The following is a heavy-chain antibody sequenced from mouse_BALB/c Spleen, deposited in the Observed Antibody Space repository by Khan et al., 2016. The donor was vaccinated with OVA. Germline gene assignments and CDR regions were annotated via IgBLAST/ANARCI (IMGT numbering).Heavy chain of an antibody. J-gene: IGHJ2*01. CDR1: GFSLTSHG. CDR2: IWAGGST. CDR3: ARNREPDYFDY. V-gene: IGHV2-9*02. Sequence: QVQLKESGPGLVAPSQSLSITCTVSGFSLTSHGVHWVRQPPGKGLVWLGVIWAGGSTNYNSALMSRMSISKDSSKSQVFLKMNSLQTDDTAMYYCARNREPDYFDYWGQGTTLTVSA.